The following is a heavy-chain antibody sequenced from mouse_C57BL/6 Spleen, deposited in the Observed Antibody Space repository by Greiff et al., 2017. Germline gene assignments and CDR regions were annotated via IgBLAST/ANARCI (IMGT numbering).Heavy chain of an antibody. CDR1: GFTFSSYA. Sequence: EVHLVESGEGLVKPGGSLKLSCAASGFTFSSYAMSWVRQTPEKRLEWVAYISSGGDYIYYADTVKGRFTISRDNARNTLYLQMSSLKSEDTAMYYCTREGGNYVDWYFDVWGTGTTVTVSS. CDR3: TREGGNYVDWYFDV. D-gene: IGHD2-1*01. CDR2: ISSGGDYI. V-gene: IGHV5-9-1*02. J-gene: IGHJ1*03.